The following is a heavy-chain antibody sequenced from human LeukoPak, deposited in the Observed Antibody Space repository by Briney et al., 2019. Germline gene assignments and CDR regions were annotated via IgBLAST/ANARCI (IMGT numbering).Heavy chain of an antibody. CDR3: ARDGSLIMSGAFDY. CDR2: IKQDGSEK. D-gene: IGHD5/OR15-5a*01. CDR1: GFTFSNYW. Sequence: GGSLRLSCAASGFTFSNYWVNWVRQAPGKGLEWVANIKQDGSEKYYVDSVKGRFTVSRDNTKNSLYLQMNSLKAEDTALYYCARDGSLIMSGAFDYWGRGTLVTVSS. V-gene: IGHV3-7*03. J-gene: IGHJ4*02.